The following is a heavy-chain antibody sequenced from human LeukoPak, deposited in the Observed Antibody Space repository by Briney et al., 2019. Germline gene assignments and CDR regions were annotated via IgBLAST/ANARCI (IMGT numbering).Heavy chain of an antibody. J-gene: IGHJ4*02. CDR2: INQGGSRL. V-gene: IGHV3-7*01. CDR1: GFTFGRYW. CDR3: ARLKDDVTKLDY. D-gene: IGHD2-8*01. Sequence: GGSLTLSCPGSGFTFGRYWMSRLRQAPAKGLEWVASINQGGSRLHYLDSVTGRFIISRDDAQNSLFPQMTRLRVDDTAVYYCARLKDDVTKLDYWGQGTLVSVSS.